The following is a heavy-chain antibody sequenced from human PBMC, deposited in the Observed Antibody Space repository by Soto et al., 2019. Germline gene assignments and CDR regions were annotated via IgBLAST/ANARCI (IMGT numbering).Heavy chain of an antibody. CDR2: FYYSRST. CDR1: GGSLTSNSYY. Sequence: PSETLSLTCTVSGGSLTSNSYYWGWIRQPPGKGLEWIGSFYYSRSTYFNPSLKSRVTISVETSKNQYSLKLSAVTAADTAVYYCARRSTVTYDYWGQGILVTVSS. CDR3: ARRSTVTYDY. J-gene: IGHJ4*02. D-gene: IGHD4-17*01. V-gene: IGHV4-39*01.